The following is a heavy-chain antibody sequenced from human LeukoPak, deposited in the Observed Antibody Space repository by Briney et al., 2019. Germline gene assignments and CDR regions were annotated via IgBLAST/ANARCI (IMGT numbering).Heavy chain of an antibody. CDR1: GFTFSSYA. Sequence: GGSLRLSCAASGFTFSSYAMSWVRQAPGKGLEWVSAISGSGGTTYNADSVKGRFTISRDNSKNTLYLQMNSLRAEDTAVYYCARESAYYYDSSGYYLEYFQHWGQGTLVTVSS. J-gene: IGHJ1*01. D-gene: IGHD3-22*01. CDR3: ARESAYYYDSSGYYLEYFQH. CDR2: ISGSGGTT. V-gene: IGHV3-23*01.